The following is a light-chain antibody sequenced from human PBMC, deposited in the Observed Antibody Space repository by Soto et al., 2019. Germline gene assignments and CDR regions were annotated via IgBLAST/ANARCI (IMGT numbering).Light chain of an antibody. CDR2: DVI. J-gene: IGLJ2*01. V-gene: IGLV2-8*01. CDR1: SRDIGGYDF. CDR3: SSYGGSNNLL. Sequence: QSALTQPPSASESPGQSVTISCTRTSRDIGGYDFVSWYQQHPGKAPKLLIYDVIKRPSGVPDRFSGSKSGNTASLTVSGLQTDDEADYYCSSYGGSNNLLFGGGTKLTVL.